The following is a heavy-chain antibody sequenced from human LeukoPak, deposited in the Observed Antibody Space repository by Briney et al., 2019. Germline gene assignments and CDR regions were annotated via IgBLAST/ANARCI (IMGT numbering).Heavy chain of an antibody. Sequence: GGSLRLSCAASGFTFSSHSMNWVRQAPGKGLEWVSSIGSSSSYIYYADSVKGRFTISRDNAKNSLYLQTNSLRADDTAVYYCARDRPSRRPGLVVDFWGQGTLVTVSS. CDR2: IGSSSSYI. CDR1: GFTFSSHS. CDR3: ARDRPSRRPGLVVDF. J-gene: IGHJ4*02. D-gene: IGHD2-8*02. V-gene: IGHV3-21*01.